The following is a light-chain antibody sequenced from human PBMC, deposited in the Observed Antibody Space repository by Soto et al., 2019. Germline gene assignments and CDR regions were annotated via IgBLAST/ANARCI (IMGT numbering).Light chain of an antibody. CDR3: QQTYSTPPT. J-gene: IGKJ1*01. Sequence: DIQMTQAPSTLSASVGDRVTITCRASQSLGNWLAWYQQKPGKAPKLLIYKASSLESGVPSRFSGSGSGTDFTLTISSLQPEDFATYYCQQTYSTPPTFGQGTKVDI. V-gene: IGKV1-5*03. CDR2: KAS. CDR1: QSLGNW.